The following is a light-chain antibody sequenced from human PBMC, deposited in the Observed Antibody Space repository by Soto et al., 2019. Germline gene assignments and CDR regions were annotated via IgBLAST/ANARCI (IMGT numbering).Light chain of an antibody. J-gene: IGLJ1*01. Sequence: QSALAQPPSASGSPGQSVTISCAGTSNDVGGYNFVSWYQQHPGKAPKLMIFEVSKRPSGVPDRFSGSKSGNTASLTGSGLQAEDEADYYCSSYAGNNIFYVFGTGTKLTVL. CDR3: SSYAGNNIFYV. CDR2: EVS. CDR1: SNDVGGYNF. V-gene: IGLV2-8*01.